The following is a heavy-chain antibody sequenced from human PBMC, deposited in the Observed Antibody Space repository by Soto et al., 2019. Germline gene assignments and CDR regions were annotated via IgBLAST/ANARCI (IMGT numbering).Heavy chain of an antibody. CDR1: GFTFSSYS. CDR2: IWYDGSNT. CDR3: VRDLLGSGGHFDY. D-gene: IGHD7-27*01. J-gene: IGHJ4*02. V-gene: IGHV3-33*08. Sequence: PGGSLRLSCAASGFTFSSYSMNWVRQAPGKGLEWVAHIWYDGSNTYYADSVKGRFTISRDNSRNTLYLQMNSLRAEDTAVYHCVRDLLGSGGHFDYWGQGTPVTVSS.